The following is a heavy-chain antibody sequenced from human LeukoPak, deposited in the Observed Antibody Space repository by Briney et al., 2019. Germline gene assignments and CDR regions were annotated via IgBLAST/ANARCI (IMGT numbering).Heavy chain of an antibody. D-gene: IGHD2-2*01. Sequence: GGSLRLSCAASGFTFSSYAMHWVRQAPGKGLEWVAVISYDGSNKYYADSVKGRFTNSRDNSKNTLYLQMNSLRAEDTAVYYCARDRASSLDYWSQGTLVTVSS. V-gene: IGHV3-30*04. CDR1: GFTFSSYA. CDR3: ARDRASSLDY. CDR2: ISYDGSNK. J-gene: IGHJ4*02.